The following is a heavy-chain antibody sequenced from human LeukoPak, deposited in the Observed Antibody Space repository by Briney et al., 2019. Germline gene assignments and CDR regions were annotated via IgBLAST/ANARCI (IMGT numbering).Heavy chain of an antibody. CDR3: ARESNWAYYFDS. CDR1: GYTFTGHY. J-gene: IGHJ4*02. CDR2: ISAYSGDT. V-gene: IGHV1-18*04. Sequence: ASVKVSCKASGYTFTGHYIHWVRQAPGQGLEWMGWISAYSGDTNYAQTLQGRVTMTTDTSTSTAYMELRSLRSDDTAVYYCARESNWAYYFDSWGQGTLVTVSS. D-gene: IGHD7-27*01.